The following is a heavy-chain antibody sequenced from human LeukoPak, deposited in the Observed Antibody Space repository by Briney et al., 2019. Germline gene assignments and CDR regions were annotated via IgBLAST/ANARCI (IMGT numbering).Heavy chain of an antibody. CDR1: GWSFTSKY. J-gene: IGHJ4*02. Sequence: ASVKVSCKASGWSFTSKYIHWVGQAPGQGREWMGMIYPRDGSTSYAQKFQGRVTVTRDTSTSTVHMELSGLRSEDTAVYYCARDQEAFDYWGQGTLVTVSS. V-gene: IGHV1-46*01. CDR2: IYPRDGST. CDR3: ARDQEAFDY.